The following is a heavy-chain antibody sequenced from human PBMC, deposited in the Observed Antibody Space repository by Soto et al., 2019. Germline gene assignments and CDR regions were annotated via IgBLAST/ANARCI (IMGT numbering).Heavy chain of an antibody. V-gene: IGHV3-30*18. CDR1: GFTFSSYG. Sequence: GGSLRLSCAASGFTFSSYGMHWVRQAPGKGLEWVALISYDGSNKYYADSVKGRFTISRDSSKNMLSLQVSSLRPEDTAVYYCAKDRDSSGWFSGYYYGVDVWGQGTTVTVSS. CDR3: AKDRDSSGWFSGYYYGVDV. J-gene: IGHJ6*02. D-gene: IGHD6-19*01. CDR2: ISYDGSNK.